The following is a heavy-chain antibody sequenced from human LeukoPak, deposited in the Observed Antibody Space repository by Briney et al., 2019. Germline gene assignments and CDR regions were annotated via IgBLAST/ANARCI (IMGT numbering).Heavy chain of an antibody. V-gene: IGHV1-69*13. CDR3: ARISLGAIWGYYYGMDV. J-gene: IGHJ6*02. CDR1: GGTFSSYA. D-gene: IGHD1-26*01. CDR2: IIPIFDTA. Sequence: SVTVSCKASGGTFSSYAISWVRQAPGQGLEWMGGIIPIFDTADYAQKFQGRVTITADESTSTAYMELSSLRSEDTAVFYCARISLGAIWGYYYGMDVWGQGTTVTVSS.